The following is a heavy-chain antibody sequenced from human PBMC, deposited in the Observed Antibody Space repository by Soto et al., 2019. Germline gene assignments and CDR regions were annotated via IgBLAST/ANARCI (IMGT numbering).Heavy chain of an antibody. CDR1: GGSIGSSSYY. V-gene: IGHV4-39*01. CDR3: ARPGIAVAGTGYYYYGMGV. J-gene: IGHJ6*02. CDR2: IYYSGST. Sequence: PSETLSLTYTVSGGSIGSSSYYWGWIRQPPGKGLEWIGSIYYSGSTYYNPSLKSRVTISVDTSKNQFSLKLSSVTAADTAVYYCARPGIAVAGTGYYYYGMGVWGQGTTVTVSS. D-gene: IGHD6-19*01.